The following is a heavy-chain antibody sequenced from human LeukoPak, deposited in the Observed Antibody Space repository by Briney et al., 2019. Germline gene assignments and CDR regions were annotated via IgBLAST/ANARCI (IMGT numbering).Heavy chain of an antibody. CDR2: VTGSGSVTSST. V-gene: IGHV3-23*01. CDR3: ARGQAPPNYDFWSGYLVLYYYYGMDV. CDR1: GFTFSSFA. D-gene: IGHD3-3*01. J-gene: IGHJ6*02. Sequence: GGSLRLSCAASGFTFSSFAMSWVRQAPGKGLEWVSSVTGSGSVTSSTYYADSVKGRFTISRDNAKNSLYLQMNSLRAEDTAVYYCARGQAPPNYDFWSGYLVLYYYYGMDVWGQGTTVTVSS.